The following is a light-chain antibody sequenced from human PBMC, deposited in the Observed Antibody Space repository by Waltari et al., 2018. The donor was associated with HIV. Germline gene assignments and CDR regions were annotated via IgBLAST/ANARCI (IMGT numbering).Light chain of an antibody. V-gene: IGKV3-15*01. CDR1: QSVGSN. J-gene: IGKJ2*01. CDR2: AAS. CDR3: QQYHDWPPAYT. Sequence: EIVMPQSPATLSVSLGDRVMLSCRASQSVGSNLAWYQQNPGQAPRLRISAASSRATGVAARFSGSGSGTEFTLAISSLQSEDFAVYYCQQYHDWPPAYTFGQGTELEMK.